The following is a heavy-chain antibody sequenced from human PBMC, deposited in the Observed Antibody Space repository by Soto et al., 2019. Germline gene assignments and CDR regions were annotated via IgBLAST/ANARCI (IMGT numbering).Heavy chain of an antibody. D-gene: IGHD3-3*01. CDR1: GYSISSGYY. J-gene: IGHJ5*02. V-gene: IGHV4-38-2*01. Sequence: KTSETLSLTCAVSGYSISSGYYWGWIRQPPGKGLEWIGSIYHSGSTYYNPSLKSRVTISVDTSKNQFSLKLSSVTAADTAVYYCARADYDFWSGYPNWFDPWGQGTLVTVSS. CDR3: ARADYDFWSGYPNWFDP. CDR2: IYHSGST.